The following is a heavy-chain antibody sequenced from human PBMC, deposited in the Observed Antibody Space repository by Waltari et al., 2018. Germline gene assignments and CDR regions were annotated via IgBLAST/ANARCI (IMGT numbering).Heavy chain of an antibody. CDR1: GGTFSSYA. V-gene: IGHV1-69*01. Sequence: QVQLVQSGAEVKKPGSSVKVSCKASGGTFSSYAISWVRQAPGQGLEWMGGMIPIFGTANYAKKFQGRVTITAEESTSTAYMELSSLRSEDTAVYYCASSYDFWSGYSGYYYYYMDVWGKGTTVTVSS. CDR2: MIPIFGTA. J-gene: IGHJ6*03. D-gene: IGHD3-3*01. CDR3: ASSYDFWSGYSGYYYYYMDV.